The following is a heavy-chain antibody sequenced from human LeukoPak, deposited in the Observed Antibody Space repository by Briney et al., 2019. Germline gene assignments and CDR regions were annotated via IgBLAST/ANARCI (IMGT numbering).Heavy chain of an antibody. J-gene: IGHJ4*02. CDR3: ARDLRDEQLWLFDY. V-gene: IGHV1-24*01. CDR1: GYTLTELS. D-gene: IGHD5-18*01. CDR2: FDPEDGET. Sequence: ASVKVSCKVSGYTLTELSMHWVRQAPGKGLEWMGGFDPEDGETIYAQKFQGRVTMTEDTSTDTAYMELSSLRSEDTAVYYCARDLRDEQLWLFDYWGQGTLVTVSS.